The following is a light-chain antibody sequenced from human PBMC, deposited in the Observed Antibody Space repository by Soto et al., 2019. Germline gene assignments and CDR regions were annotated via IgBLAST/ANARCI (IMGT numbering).Light chain of an antibody. V-gene: IGKV3-11*01. CDR1: QSVSSY. CDR3: QQRSNWPPIT. CDR2: DAS. Sequence: EIGLTHSPATLSLSPWEIATLSCRASQSVSSYLAWYQQKPGQAPRLLIYDASNRATGIPARFSGSGSGTDFTLTISSLEPEDFAVYYCQQRSNWPPITFGQGTRLEIK. J-gene: IGKJ5*01.